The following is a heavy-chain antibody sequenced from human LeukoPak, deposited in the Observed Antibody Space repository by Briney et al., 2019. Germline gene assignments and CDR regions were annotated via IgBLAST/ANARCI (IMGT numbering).Heavy chain of an antibody. CDR2: ISGGGVTT. D-gene: IGHD3-16*01. J-gene: IGHJ6*02. Sequence: GGSLRLSCAGSGFTFSNYGMNWVRQAPGKGLEWVSGISGGGVTTYYADSVKGRFTISRDNSKNTLYLQMNSLRADDTAIYYCARNQQLGGHSYYYYGMDVWGQGTTVTVSS. CDR3: ARNQQLGGHSYYYYGMDV. CDR1: GFTFSNYG. V-gene: IGHV3-23*01.